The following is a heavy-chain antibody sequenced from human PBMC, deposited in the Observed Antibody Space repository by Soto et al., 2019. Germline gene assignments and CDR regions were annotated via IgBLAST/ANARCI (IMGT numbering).Heavy chain of an antibody. J-gene: IGHJ4*02. CDR2: INAGNGNT. Sequence: SVKVSCKASGYTFTSYAMHWVRQAPGQRLEWMGWINAGNGNTKYSQKFQGRVTITRDTSASTAYMELGSLRSEDTAVYYCARAPQQWLATHGGYFDYWGQGTLVTVSS. CDR1: GYTFTSYA. D-gene: IGHD6-19*01. CDR3: ARAPQQWLATHGGYFDY. V-gene: IGHV1-3*01.